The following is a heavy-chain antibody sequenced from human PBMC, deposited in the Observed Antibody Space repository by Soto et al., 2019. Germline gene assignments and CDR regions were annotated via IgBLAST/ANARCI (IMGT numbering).Heavy chain of an antibody. Sequence: GGSLRLSCSASGFTFSDYYMSWIRQSPGKGLEWSSYIDSSGSIIYYAGPLKGRFTISTDNAKNSLYWQRTSLRAEDTAWYYFARVLGYYDSSGYFDYWGQGTLVTVSS. V-gene: IGHV3-11*01. CDR3: ARVLGYYDSSGYFDY. CDR2: IDSSGSII. D-gene: IGHD3-22*01. CDR1: GFTFSDYY. J-gene: IGHJ4*02.